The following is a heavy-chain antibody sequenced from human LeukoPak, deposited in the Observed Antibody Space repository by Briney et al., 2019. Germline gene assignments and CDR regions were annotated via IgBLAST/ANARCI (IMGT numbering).Heavy chain of an antibody. D-gene: IGHD1-26*01. CDR2: IITIFGTA. CDR1: GGTFSSYA. Sequence: SVKVSCKASGGTFSSYAISWVRQAPGQGLEWMGGIITIFGTANYAQKFQGRVTITADESTSTAYMELSSLRSEDTAVYYCARDPGSYDTMDVWGQGTTVTVSS. V-gene: IGHV1-69*13. J-gene: IGHJ6*02. CDR3: ARDPGSYDTMDV.